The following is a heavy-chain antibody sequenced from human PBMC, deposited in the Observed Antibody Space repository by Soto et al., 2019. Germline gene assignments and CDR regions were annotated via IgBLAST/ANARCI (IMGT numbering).Heavy chain of an antibody. CDR1: GGSIISSSYY. Sequence: SETLSLTCTVSGGSIISSSYYWVWIRQPPGKGLEWIGSIYYSGSTYYNPSLKSRVTISVDTSKNQFSLKLSSVTAADTAVYYCARLGWLQSYFDYWGQGTLVTVSS. CDR2: IYYSGST. CDR3: ARLGWLQSYFDY. D-gene: IGHD5-12*01. J-gene: IGHJ4*02. V-gene: IGHV4-39*01.